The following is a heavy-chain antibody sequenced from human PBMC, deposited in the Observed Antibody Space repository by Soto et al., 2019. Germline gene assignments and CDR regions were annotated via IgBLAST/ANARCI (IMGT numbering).Heavy chain of an antibody. J-gene: IGHJ6*03. CDR1: GFTFSSYG. CDR2: ISYDGSNK. D-gene: IGHD2-15*01. V-gene: IGHV3-30*18. Sequence: ESGGGVVQPGRSLRLSCAASGFTFSSYGMHWVRQAPGKGLEWVAVISYDGSNKYYADSVKGRFTISGDNSKNTLYLQMNSLRAEDTAVYYCAKDPLPNHYCSGGSCYSSYYYYYMDVWGKGTTVTVSS. CDR3: AKDPLPNHYCSGGSCYSSYYYYYMDV.